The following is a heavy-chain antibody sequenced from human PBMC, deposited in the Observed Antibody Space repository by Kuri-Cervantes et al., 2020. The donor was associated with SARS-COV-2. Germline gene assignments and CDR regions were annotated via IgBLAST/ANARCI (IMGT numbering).Heavy chain of an antibody. Sequence: ASVKVSCKASGYTFSRCYMHWVRQAPGQGLEWMGWINPNSGGTNLAQKFQGRVTMTRDPSISTVYMELSRLRSHDTAVYYCASSTPFRRLVVIPQGGAFEIWGQGTMVTVSS. D-gene: IGHD3-22*01. CDR3: ASSTPFRRLVVIPQGGAFEI. CDR1: GYTFSRCY. V-gene: IGHV1-2*02. J-gene: IGHJ3*02. CDR2: INPNSGGT.